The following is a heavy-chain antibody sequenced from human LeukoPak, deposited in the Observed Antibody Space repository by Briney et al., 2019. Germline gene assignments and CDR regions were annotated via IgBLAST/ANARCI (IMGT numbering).Heavy chain of an antibody. J-gene: IGHJ6*02. CDR2: FDPEDGET. D-gene: IGHD6-13*01. CDR1: GYTLTELS. V-gene: IGHV1-24*01. Sequence: ASVKVSCKVSGYTLTELSMHWVRQAPGKELEWMGGFDPEDGETIYAQKFQGRVTMTEDTSTDTAYMELSSLRSEDTAVYYCATYSSSRYYYYGMDVWGQGTTVTVSS. CDR3: ATYSSSRYYYYGMDV.